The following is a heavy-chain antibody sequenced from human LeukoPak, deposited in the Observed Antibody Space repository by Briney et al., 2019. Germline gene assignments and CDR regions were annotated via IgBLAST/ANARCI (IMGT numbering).Heavy chain of an antibody. V-gene: IGHV3-33*03. Sequence: GGSLRLSCAASGFTFSTYAMHWVRQAPGKGLEWVAVIYYHGTKTYYADSLKGRLTIYRDNSKNTLYLEMNSLRAEDTAVYYCAKDVSGGGGGYWVDYWGQGTLVTVSS. CDR1: GFTFSTYA. D-gene: IGHD3-22*01. CDR2: IYYHGTKT. J-gene: IGHJ4*02. CDR3: AKDVSGGGGGYWVDY.